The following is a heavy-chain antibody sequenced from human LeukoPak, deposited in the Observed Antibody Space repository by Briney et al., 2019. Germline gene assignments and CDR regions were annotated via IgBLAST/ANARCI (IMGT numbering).Heavy chain of an antibody. V-gene: IGHV3-23*01. J-gene: IGHJ4*02. D-gene: IGHD5-12*01. Sequence: PGGSLRLSCAASGFTFSSSAMSWVRQAPGKGLEWVSAISGSGGSTYYADSVKGRFTISRDNSKNTLYLQMNSLRAEDTAVYYCTKDGLRVATPHYFDYWGQGTLVTVSS. CDR3: TKDGLRVATPHYFDY. CDR2: ISGSGGST. CDR1: GFTFSSSA.